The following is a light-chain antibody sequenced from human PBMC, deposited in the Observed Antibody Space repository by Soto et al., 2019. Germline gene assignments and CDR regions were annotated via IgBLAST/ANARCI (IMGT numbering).Light chain of an antibody. Sequence: EIVLTQSPGILSLSPGERATLSCRASQSVSNNYVAWYQQKPGQAPRLLIYGASSRATGIPDRFSGSGSGTDFSLTISRLEPEDFALYSCQQYGSSPRTFGQGTKLEIK. CDR2: GAS. J-gene: IGKJ2*01. CDR1: QSVSNNY. CDR3: QQYGSSPRT. V-gene: IGKV3-20*01.